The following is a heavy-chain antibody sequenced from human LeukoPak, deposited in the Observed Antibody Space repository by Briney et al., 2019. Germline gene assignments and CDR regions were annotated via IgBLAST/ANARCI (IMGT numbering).Heavy chain of an antibody. V-gene: IGHV3-21*01. Sequence: GGSLRLSCVASGFTFSTYSMTWVRQAPGKGLEWVSSISTSSSYIYYADSVKGRFTISRDNAENSLYLQMNSLRAEDTAVYYCARDERGYWGQGTLVTVSS. CDR1: GFTFSTYS. CDR3: ARDERGY. CDR2: ISTSSSYI. D-gene: IGHD2-15*01. J-gene: IGHJ4*02.